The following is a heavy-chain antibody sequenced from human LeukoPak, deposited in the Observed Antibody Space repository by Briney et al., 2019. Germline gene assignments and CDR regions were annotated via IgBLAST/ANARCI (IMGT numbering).Heavy chain of an antibody. V-gene: IGHV4-34*01. Sequence: SETLSLTCAVYGGSFSGYYWSWIRQPPGKGLEWIGEINHSGSTNYNPSLKSRATISVDTSKNQFSLKLSSVTAADTAVYYCARQGTGWFGARRWFDPWGQGTLVTVSS. CDR3: ARQGTGWFGARRWFDP. CDR2: INHSGST. J-gene: IGHJ5*02. CDR1: GGSFSGYY. D-gene: IGHD3-10*01.